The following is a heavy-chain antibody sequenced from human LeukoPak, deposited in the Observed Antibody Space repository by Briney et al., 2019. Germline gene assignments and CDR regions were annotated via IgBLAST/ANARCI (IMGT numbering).Heavy chain of an antibody. CDR3: ARESSFFNSSGWYEAPDY. CDR2: IIPIFGTA. D-gene: IGHD6-19*01. CDR1: GGTFSSYA. V-gene: IGHV1-69*13. J-gene: IGHJ4*02. Sequence: SVKVSCKASGGTFSSYAISWVRQAPGQGLEWMGWIIPIFGTANYAQKFQGRVTITADESTSTAYMELGSLRSEDTAVYYCARESSFFNSSGWYEAPDYWGQGTLVTVSS.